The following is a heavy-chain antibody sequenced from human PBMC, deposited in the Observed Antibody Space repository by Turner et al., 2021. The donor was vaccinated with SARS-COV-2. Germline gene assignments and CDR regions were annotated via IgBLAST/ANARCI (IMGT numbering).Heavy chain of an antibody. CDR2: IYYSGSS. J-gene: IGHJ4*02. D-gene: IGHD5-18*01. Sequence: QVQLQESGPGLVKPSESLSLTCTVSGGSVSSGSYYWSWIRQPPGKGLEWIGYIYYSGSSYYNPSLKSRVTMSVDTSKNQFSLKLSSVTAADTAVYYCASYSRGYSYDEAFDYWGQGTLVTVSS. CDR3: ASYSRGYSYDEAFDY. V-gene: IGHV4-61*01. CDR1: GGSVSSGSYY.